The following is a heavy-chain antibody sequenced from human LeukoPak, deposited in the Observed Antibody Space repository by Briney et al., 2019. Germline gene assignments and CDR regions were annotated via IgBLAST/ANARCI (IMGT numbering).Heavy chain of an antibody. CDR1: GFTFSSYS. V-gene: IGHV3-23*01. CDR3: AKNPTTYYDFWSGYSDY. J-gene: IGHJ4*02. Sequence: GGSLRLSCAASGFTFSSYSMNWVRQAPGKGLEWVSAISGSGGSTYYADSVKGRFTISRDNSKNTLYLQMNSLRAEDTAVYYCAKNPTTYYDFWSGYSDYWSQGTLVTVSS. CDR2: ISGSGGST. D-gene: IGHD3-3*01.